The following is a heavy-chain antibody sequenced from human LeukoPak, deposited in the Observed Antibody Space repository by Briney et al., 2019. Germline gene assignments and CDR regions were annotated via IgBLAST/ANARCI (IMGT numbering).Heavy chain of an antibody. J-gene: IGHJ6*02. CDR2: IIPILGIA. CDR3: ARASVGDYGYYYYGMDV. D-gene: IGHD4-17*01. CDR1: GGTFSSYA. V-gene: IGHV1-69*04. Sequence: SVKVSCKASGGTFSSYAISWVRQAPGQGLEWMGRIIPILGIANYAQKFQGRVTITADESTSTAYMELRSLRSDDTAVYYCARASVGDYGYYYYGMDVWGQGTTVTVSS.